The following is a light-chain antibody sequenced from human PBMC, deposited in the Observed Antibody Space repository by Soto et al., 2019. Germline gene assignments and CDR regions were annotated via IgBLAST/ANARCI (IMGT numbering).Light chain of an antibody. CDR2: HAS. Sequence: DIQMTQSPSSLSASVGDSVTITCRASQSVSGYFNWYQQKQGKAPRLLIYHASTLENGVPSRFSGSGFGTDFTLTISALRPDDFATYYCQQAFSTPYTFGQGTKLE. V-gene: IGKV1-39*01. CDR3: QQAFSTPYT. J-gene: IGKJ2*01. CDR1: QSVSGY.